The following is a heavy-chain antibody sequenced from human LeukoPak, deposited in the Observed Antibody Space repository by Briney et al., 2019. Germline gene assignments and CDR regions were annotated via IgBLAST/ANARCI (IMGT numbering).Heavy chain of an antibody. CDR1: GDSVSSNSAA. CDR3: ARAPDVEMATIYYFDY. J-gene: IGHJ4*02. V-gene: IGHV6-1*01. Sequence: SQTLSLTCAISGDSVSSNSAAWNWFRQSPSRGLEWLGRTYYRSKWYNDYAVSVKSRITINPDTSKNQFSLQLNSVTPEDTAVYYCARAPDVEMATIYYFDYWGQGTLVTVSS. D-gene: IGHD5-24*01. CDR2: TYYRSKWYN.